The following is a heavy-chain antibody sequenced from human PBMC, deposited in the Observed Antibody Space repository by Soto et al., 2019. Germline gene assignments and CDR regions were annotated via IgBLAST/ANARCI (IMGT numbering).Heavy chain of an antibody. J-gene: IGHJ4*02. D-gene: IGHD6-19*01. CDR1: GDSLIGLA. V-gene: IGHV1-24*01. CDR2: FDLEDGET. Sequence: GASVKVSCKVSGDSLIGLAMHWVRQAPGKGLEWMGGFDLEDGETIYAQKFQGRVTMTEDTSTDTGYMELSSLSSEDTAIYYCARASDGHRSGWYVGYFDFWGQGTLVTVSS. CDR3: ARASDGHRSGWYVGYFDF.